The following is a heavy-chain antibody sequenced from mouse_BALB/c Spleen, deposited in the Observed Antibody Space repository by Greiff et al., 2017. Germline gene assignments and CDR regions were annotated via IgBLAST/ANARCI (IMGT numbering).Heavy chain of an antibody. V-gene: IGHV5-12-1*01. CDR1: GFAFSSYD. CDR3: ARTYYRYDNAMDY. Sequence: DVMLVESGGGLVKPGGSLKLSCAASGFAFSSYDMSWVRQTPEKRLEWVAYISSGGGSTYYPDTVKGRFTISRDNAKNTLYLQMSSLKSEDTAMYYCARTYYRYDNAMDYWGQGTSVTVSS. D-gene: IGHD2-14*01. J-gene: IGHJ4*01. CDR2: ISSGGGST.